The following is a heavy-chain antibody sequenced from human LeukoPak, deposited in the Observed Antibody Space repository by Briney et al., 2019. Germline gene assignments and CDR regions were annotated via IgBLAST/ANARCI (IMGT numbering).Heavy chain of an antibody. Sequence: SETLSLTCTVSGGSIYSYYWTWVRLPAGRGLEWIGRIYTSGSTNYNPSLMSRVTISIDKSKNQFSLKLYSVTAADTAVYYCARETTNYYDSSGYDYWGQGTRVTFSS. V-gene: IGHV4-4*07. J-gene: IGHJ4*02. CDR3: ARETTNYYDSSGYDY. D-gene: IGHD3-22*01. CDR1: GGSIYSYY. CDR2: IYTSGST.